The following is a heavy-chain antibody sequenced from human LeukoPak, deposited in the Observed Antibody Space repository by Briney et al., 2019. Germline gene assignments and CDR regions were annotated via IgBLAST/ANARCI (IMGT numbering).Heavy chain of an antibody. Sequence: SETLSLTCSVSGGPITNSNSYWAWIRQPPGRGLEWIGTIYHSGSTNDNPSLKSRVTMSVDTSKNQFSLKLSSVTAADTAVYYCARGYCSGGSCYSYYYYNYMDVWGKGTTVTVSS. CDR3: ARGYCSGGSCYSYYYYNYMDV. V-gene: IGHV4-39*07. CDR1: GGPITNSNSY. J-gene: IGHJ6*03. CDR2: IYHSGST. D-gene: IGHD2-15*01.